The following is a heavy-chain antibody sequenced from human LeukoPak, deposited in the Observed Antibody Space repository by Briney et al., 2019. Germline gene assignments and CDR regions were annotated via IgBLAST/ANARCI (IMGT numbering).Heavy chain of an antibody. CDR2: ISSSGSTI. Sequence: PGGSLRLSCAASGFDFNTYEMSWVRQAPGKGLEWVSYISSSGSTIYYADSVKGRFTISRDNAKNSLYLQMNSLRAEDTAVYYCARDAISSYYDFWSGYYGMDVWGQGTTVTVSS. CDR1: GFDFNTYE. CDR3: ARDAISSYYDFWSGYYGMDV. D-gene: IGHD3-3*01. V-gene: IGHV3-48*03. J-gene: IGHJ6*02.